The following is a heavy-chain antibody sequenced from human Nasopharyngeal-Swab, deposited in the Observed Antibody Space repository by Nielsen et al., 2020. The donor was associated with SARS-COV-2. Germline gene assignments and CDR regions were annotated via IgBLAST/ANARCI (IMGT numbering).Heavy chain of an antibody. Sequence: GGSLSLSCAASGFSFSSSAISWVRHAPGTGLEWVSVISGSDHTTYYADSVKGRFTISRDNSKNTVNLPMNSLRVEDTAIYYCEKDRDSGDDSDDYYHYYGMDGWGQGATVTVSS. CDR1: GFSFSSSA. J-gene: IGHJ6*02. CDR2: ISGSDHTT. CDR3: EKDRDSGDDSDDYYHYYGMDG. V-gene: IGHV3-23*01. D-gene: IGHD5-12*01.